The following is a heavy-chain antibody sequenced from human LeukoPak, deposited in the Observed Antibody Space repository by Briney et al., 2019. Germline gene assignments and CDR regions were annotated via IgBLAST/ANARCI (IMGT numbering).Heavy chain of an antibody. CDR2: IYYSGST. Sequence: PSETLSLTCTVSGGSISSSSYYWGWIRQPPGKGLEWIGSIYYSGSTYYNPSLKSRVTISVDTSKNQFSLKLSSVTAADTAVYYCARTLLTGYYNWGGYYFDYLGQGTLVTVSS. CDR1: GGSISSSSYY. V-gene: IGHV4-39*07. J-gene: IGHJ4*02. CDR3: ARTLLTGYYNWGGYYFDY. D-gene: IGHD3-9*01.